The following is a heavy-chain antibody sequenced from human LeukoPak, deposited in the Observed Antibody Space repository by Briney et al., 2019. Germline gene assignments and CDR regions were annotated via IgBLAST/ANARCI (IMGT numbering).Heavy chain of an antibody. J-gene: IGHJ5*02. CDR1: GGTFSSYA. Sequence: ASVKVSCKASGGTFSSYAISWVRQAPGQGLEWMGGIIPIFGTANYAQKFQGRVTITADESTSTAYMELSSLRSEDTAVYYCARGSMCTAMAWFDPWGQGTLVTVSS. D-gene: IGHD5-18*01. CDR2: IIPIFGTA. CDR3: ARGSMCTAMAWFDP. V-gene: IGHV1-69*13.